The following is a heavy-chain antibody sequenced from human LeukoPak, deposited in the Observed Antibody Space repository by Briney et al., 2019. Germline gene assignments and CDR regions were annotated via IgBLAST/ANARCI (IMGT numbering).Heavy chain of an antibody. CDR3: ARDSHYYESSGYNQGDFDY. CDR2: INAGNGNT. Sequence: ASVKVSCKAFGYTFTSYAMHWVRQAPGQRLEWMGWINAGNGNTKYSQKFQDRVTITRDTSASTAYMELSSLRSEDTAVYYCARDSHYYESSGYNQGDFDYWGQGTLVTVSS. D-gene: IGHD3-22*01. J-gene: IGHJ4*02. CDR1: GYTFTSYA. V-gene: IGHV1-3*01.